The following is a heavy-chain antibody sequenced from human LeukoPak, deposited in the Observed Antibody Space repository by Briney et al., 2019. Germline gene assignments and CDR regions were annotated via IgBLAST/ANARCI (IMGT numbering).Heavy chain of an antibody. V-gene: IGHV3-15*01. D-gene: IGHD2-15*01. Sequence: GGSLRLSCAASGFTFSNAWMSWVRQAPGKGLEWVGRIKSQANGGTTDYAAPVKGRFNILRDDSKTTLYLEMHSLKTEDTAVYYCTALGYPQYFDYWGQGTLVTVSS. CDR1: GFTFSNAW. CDR2: IKSQANGGTT. CDR3: TALGYPQYFDY. J-gene: IGHJ4*02.